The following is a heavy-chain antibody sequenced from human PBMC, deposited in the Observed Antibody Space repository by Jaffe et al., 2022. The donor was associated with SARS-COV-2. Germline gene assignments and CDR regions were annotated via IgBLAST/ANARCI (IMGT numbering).Heavy chain of an antibody. CDR2: ISKSSSDI. CDR3: ARGDIVATIPFF. J-gene: IGHJ4*02. CDR1: GFTFSGYT. V-gene: IGHV3-21*01. D-gene: IGHD5-12*01. Sequence: EVQLVESGGGLVKPGGSLRLSCAVSGFTFSGYTMNWVRQAPGKGLEWVSSISKSSSDIYYADSVKGRFTISRDNAKNSLYLQMNSLRAEDTAVYYCARGDIVATIPFFWGQGTQVTVSS.